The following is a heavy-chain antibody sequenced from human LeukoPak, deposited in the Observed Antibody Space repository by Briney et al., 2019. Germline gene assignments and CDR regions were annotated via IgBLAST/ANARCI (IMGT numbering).Heavy chain of an antibody. CDR3: ARDIDSSSWNYYYYYGMDV. Sequence: EASVKVSCKASGYTFTSYGISWVRQAPGQGLEWMGWISAYNGNTNYAQKLQGRVIMTTDTSTSTAYMELRSLRSDDTAVYYCARDIDSSSWNYYYYYGMDVWGQGTTVTVSS. CDR2: ISAYNGNT. J-gene: IGHJ6*02. D-gene: IGHD6-13*01. V-gene: IGHV1-18*01. CDR1: GYTFTSYG.